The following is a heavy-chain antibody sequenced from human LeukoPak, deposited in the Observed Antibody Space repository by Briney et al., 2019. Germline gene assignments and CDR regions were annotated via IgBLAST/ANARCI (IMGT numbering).Heavy chain of an antibody. J-gene: IGHJ4*02. CDR1: GGSFSGYY. CDR2: INHSGST. CDR3: ASHRSRSWFDFDY. Sequence: SETLSLTCAVYGGSFSGYYWSWIRQPPGKGLEWIREINHSGSTNYNPSLKSRVTISVDTSKNQFSLKLASVTAADTAVYDCASHRSRSWFDFDYWGQGTLVTVSS. V-gene: IGHV4-34*01. D-gene: IGHD6-13*01.